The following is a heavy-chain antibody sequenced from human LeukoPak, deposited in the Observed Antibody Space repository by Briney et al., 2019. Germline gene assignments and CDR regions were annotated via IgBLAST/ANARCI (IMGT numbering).Heavy chain of an antibody. CDR2: ISRTSEST. V-gene: IGHV3-21*01. CDR1: GFSFNTYS. Sequence: GGSLRLSCAASGFSFNTYSMTWVRQAPGKGLEWVSIISRTSESTFYADSVKGRFTISRDNAKNSLYLQMNGLRADDTATYYWARGATDTTRWIDPWGQGTLVTVSS. CDR3: ARGATDTTRWIDP. J-gene: IGHJ5*02. D-gene: IGHD1-7*01.